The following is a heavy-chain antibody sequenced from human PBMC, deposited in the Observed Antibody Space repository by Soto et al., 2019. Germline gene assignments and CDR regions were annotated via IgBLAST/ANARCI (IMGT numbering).Heavy chain of an antibody. CDR1: GFTVSSNY. J-gene: IGHJ5*02. CDR3: ARDNPYYDFWSGYQPGWFDP. V-gene: IGHV3-53*01. D-gene: IGHD3-3*01. Sequence: GGSLRLSCAASGFTVSSNYMSWVRQAPGKGLEWVSVIYSGGSTYYADSVKGRFTISRDNSKNTLYLQMNSLRAEDTAVYYCARDNPYYDFWSGYQPGWFDPWGQGTLVTVSS. CDR2: IYSGGST.